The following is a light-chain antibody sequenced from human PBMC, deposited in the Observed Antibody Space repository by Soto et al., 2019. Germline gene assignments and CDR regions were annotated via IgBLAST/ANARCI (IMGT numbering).Light chain of an antibody. Sequence: SYELTQPPSVSVAPGQTAKITCGGNNIARKSVHWYQQKPGQAPALVVYDDSVRPSGVPDRFSGSKSGTSASLAITGLQAEDEADYYCQSYDSSLSGSVFGTGTQLTVL. CDR1: NIARKS. V-gene: IGLV3-21*02. CDR3: QSYDSSLSGSV. CDR2: DDS. J-gene: IGLJ1*01.